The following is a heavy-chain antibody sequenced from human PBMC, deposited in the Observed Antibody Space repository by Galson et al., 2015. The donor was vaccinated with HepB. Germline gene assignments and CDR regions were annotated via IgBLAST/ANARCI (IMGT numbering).Heavy chain of an antibody. V-gene: IGHV1-18*01. CDR1: GYTFTSYG. J-gene: IGHJ1*01. CDR2: ISAYNGNT. D-gene: IGHD3-22*01. CDR3: ARGYYDSSGYYYAEYFQH. Sequence: SVKVSCKASGYTFTSYGISWVRQAPGQGLEWMGWISAYNGNTNYAQKLQGRVTMTTDTSTSTAYMELRSLRSDDTAVYYCARGYYDSSGYYYAEYFQHWGQGTLVTVSS.